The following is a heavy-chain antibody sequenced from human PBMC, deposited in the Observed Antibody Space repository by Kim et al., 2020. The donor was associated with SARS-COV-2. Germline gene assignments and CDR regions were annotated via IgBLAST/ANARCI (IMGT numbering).Heavy chain of an antibody. CDR3: AKDLGFGSGSYYTLDY. Sequence: GGSLRLSCAASGFTFSSYAMSWVRQAPGKGLEWVSAISGSGGSTYYADSVKGRFTISRDNSKNTLYLQMNSLRAEDTAVYYCAKDLGFGSGSYYTLDYWGQGTLVTVSS. CDR1: GFTFSSYA. CDR2: ISGSGGST. V-gene: IGHV3-23*01. J-gene: IGHJ4*02. D-gene: IGHD3-10*01.